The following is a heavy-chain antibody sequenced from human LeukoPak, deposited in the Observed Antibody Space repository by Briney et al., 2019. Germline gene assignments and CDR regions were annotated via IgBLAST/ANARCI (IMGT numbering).Heavy chain of an antibody. Sequence: SETLSLTCAVYGGSFSGYYWSWIRQPPGKGLEWIGEINHSGSTNYNPSLKSRVTISVDTSKNQFSLKLSSVTAADTAVYHCAREGYDSSGYFRLFDYWGQGTLVTVSS. CDR1: GGSFSGYY. CDR2: INHSGST. CDR3: AREGYDSSGYFRLFDY. D-gene: IGHD3-22*01. J-gene: IGHJ4*02. V-gene: IGHV4-34*09.